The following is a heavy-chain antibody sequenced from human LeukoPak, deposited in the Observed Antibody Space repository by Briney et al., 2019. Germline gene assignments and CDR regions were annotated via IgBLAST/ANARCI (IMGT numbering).Heavy chain of an antibody. CDR2: IIPIFGTA. Sequence: ASVKVSCKASGGTFSSYAISWVRQAPGQGLEWMGGIIPIFGTANYAQKFQGRVTITADESTSTAYMELSSLRSEDTAVYYCARDSVVDYDSSGHLNWGQGTLVTVSS. CDR3: ARDSVVDYDSSGHLN. D-gene: IGHD3-22*01. V-gene: IGHV1-69*13. J-gene: IGHJ4*02. CDR1: GGTFSSYA.